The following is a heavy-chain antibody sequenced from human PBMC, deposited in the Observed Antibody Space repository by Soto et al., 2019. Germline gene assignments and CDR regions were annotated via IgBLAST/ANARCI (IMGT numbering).Heavy chain of an antibody. V-gene: IGHV4-30-2*01. J-gene: IGHJ4*02. Sequence: SETLSLTCAVSGGSISSGGYSWSWIRQPPGKGLEWIGYIYHSGSTYYNPSLKSRVTISVDRSKNQFSLKLSSVTAADTAVYYCARVGGYYDSRAFDYWGQGTLVTVSS. CDR3: ARVGGYYDSRAFDY. CDR2: IYHSGST. CDR1: GGSISSGGYS. D-gene: IGHD3-22*01.